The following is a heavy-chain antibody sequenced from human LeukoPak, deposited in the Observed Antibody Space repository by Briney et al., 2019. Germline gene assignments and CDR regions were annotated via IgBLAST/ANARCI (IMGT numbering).Heavy chain of an antibody. D-gene: IGHD6-19*01. J-gene: IGHJ4*02. Sequence: ASVKVSCKASGYTFTGYYMHWVRQAPGQGLEWMGRINPNSGGTNYAQKFQGRVTMTRDTSISTAYMELSRLRSDDTAVYYCARKIREQWLPFDYWGQGTLVTVSS. V-gene: IGHV1-2*06. CDR3: ARKIREQWLPFDY. CDR1: GYTFTGYY. CDR2: INPNSGGT.